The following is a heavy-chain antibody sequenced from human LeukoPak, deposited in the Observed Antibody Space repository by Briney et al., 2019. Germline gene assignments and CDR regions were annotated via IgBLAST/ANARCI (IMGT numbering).Heavy chain of an antibody. J-gene: IGHJ4*02. D-gene: IGHD3-10*01. CDR2: ISGSGGST. Sequence: GGSLRLSCAASGFTFSSYAMNWVRQAPGKGLEWVSAISGSGGSTYYADSVKGRFTISRDNSKNTLDLQMNSLRPEDTAVYYCAKDSGGVRYGSGSYYNNRAFDYWGQGTLVTVSS. CDR3: AKDSGGVRYGSGSYYNNRAFDY. V-gene: IGHV3-23*01. CDR1: GFTFSSYA.